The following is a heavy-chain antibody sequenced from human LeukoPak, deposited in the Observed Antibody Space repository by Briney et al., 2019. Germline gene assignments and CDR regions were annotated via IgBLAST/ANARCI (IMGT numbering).Heavy chain of an antibody. CDR2: ISSDGNSK. J-gene: IGHJ4*02. Sequence: GGSLRLSCAASGFSFSGYFMTWVRQAPGKGLEWIAFISSDGNSKYYANSVRGRFTISRDNAKNSLYLQMNSLRAEDTAVYYCARETRWDFDYWGQGALVSVSS. CDR1: GFSFSGYF. D-gene: IGHD5-24*01. CDR3: ARETRWDFDY. V-gene: IGHV3-11*04.